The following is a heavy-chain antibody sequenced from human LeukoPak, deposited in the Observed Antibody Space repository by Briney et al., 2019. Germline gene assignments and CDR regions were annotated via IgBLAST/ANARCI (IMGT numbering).Heavy chain of an antibody. V-gene: IGHV1-2*02. D-gene: IGHD5-18*01. Sequence: ASVKVSCKASGYTFTGYYMHWVRQAPGQGLEWMGWINPNSGGTYYAQKFQGRVTMTRDTSISTAYMELSRLRSDDTAVYYCARAWGYSYGPHFDYWGQGTLVTVSS. J-gene: IGHJ4*02. CDR2: INPNSGGT. CDR1: GYTFTGYY. CDR3: ARAWGYSYGPHFDY.